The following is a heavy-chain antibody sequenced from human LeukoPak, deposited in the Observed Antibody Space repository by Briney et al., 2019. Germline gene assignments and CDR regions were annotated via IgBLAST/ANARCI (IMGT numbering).Heavy chain of an antibody. D-gene: IGHD3-3*01. CDR3: TTRSGDFWSGFVN. V-gene: IGHV1-24*01. Sequence: ASVTVSCKGSGNSLSELSIQWVRQAPGKGLECMGGFDPEEAKMVYAQNFQGRVTMTEDTSTQTAYMELSGLTSDDTAVYYCTTRSGDFWSGFVNWGQGTLVTVSS. J-gene: IGHJ4*02. CDR2: FDPEEAKM. CDR1: GNSLSELS.